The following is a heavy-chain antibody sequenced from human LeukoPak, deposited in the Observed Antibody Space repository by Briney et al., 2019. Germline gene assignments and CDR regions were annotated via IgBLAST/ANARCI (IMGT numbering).Heavy chain of an antibody. CDR3: ASGVVIIPYYYYGMDV. Sequence: GGSLRLSCAASGFTFSSYSMNWVRQAPGKGLEWVSSISSSSSYIYYADSVKGRFTISRDNAKNSLYLRMNSLRAEDTAVYYCASGVVIIPYYYYGMDVWGQGTTVTVSS. J-gene: IGHJ6*02. CDR2: ISSSSSYI. D-gene: IGHD3-3*01. CDR1: GFTFSSYS. V-gene: IGHV3-21*01.